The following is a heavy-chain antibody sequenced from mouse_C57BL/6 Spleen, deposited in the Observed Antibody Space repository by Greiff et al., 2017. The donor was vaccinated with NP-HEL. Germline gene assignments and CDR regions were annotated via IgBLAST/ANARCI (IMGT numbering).Heavy chain of an antibody. V-gene: IGHV1-59*01. CDR3: ARHYYGSSYEWYFDV. Sequence: QVQLQQSGAELARPGASVKLSCKASGYTFTSYWMHWVKQRPGQGLEWIGVIDPSDSYTNYNQKFKGKATLTVDTSSSTAYMQLSSLTSEDSAVYYCARHYYGSSYEWYFDVWGTGTTVTVSS. J-gene: IGHJ1*03. CDR1: GYTFTSYW. D-gene: IGHD1-1*01. CDR2: IDPSDSYT.